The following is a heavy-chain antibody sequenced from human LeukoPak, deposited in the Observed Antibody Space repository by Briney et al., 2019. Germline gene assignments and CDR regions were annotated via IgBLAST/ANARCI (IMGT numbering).Heavy chain of an antibody. CDR2: INRSGDST. J-gene: IGHJ4*02. V-gene: IGHV3-23*01. D-gene: IGHD6-19*01. CDR3: VKDNNSGCFPPLDF. Sequence: PGGSLRLSCAASGFTFYSYGMNWVRQAPGKGLEWVSGINRSGDSTSYADSVKGRFTISRDNSKNTLYLQMNSLRAEDTAVYYCVKDNNSGCFPPLDFWGQGTLVTVSS. CDR1: GFTFYSYG.